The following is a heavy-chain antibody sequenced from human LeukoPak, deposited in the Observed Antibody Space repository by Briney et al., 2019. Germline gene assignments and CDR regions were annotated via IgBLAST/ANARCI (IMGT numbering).Heavy chain of an antibody. D-gene: IGHD2-15*01. CDR1: GYTFTGHY. V-gene: IGHV1-2*06. CDR3: ARSGGWSWVDH. J-gene: IGHJ4*02. CDR2: INCNSGDT. Sequence: ASVKVSCKASGYTFTGHYIHWVRQAPGQGLEWMGRINCNSGDTNYEQEFQGRVTMTRDTSITTAYMELSGLRSDDTAVFFCARSGGWSWVDHWGQGALVTVSS.